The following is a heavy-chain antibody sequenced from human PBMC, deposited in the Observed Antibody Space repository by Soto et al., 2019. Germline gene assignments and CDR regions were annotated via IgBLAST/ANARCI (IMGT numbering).Heavy chain of an antibody. CDR1: GGSVSYGSYF. CDR3: ARDARIVGATSIDY. D-gene: IGHD1-26*01. J-gene: IGHJ4*02. CDR2: ISYSGTT. V-gene: IGHV4-61*01. Sequence: QVQLQESGPGLVKPSETLSLTCTVSGGSVSYGSYFWSWIRQPPGKGLEWIGYISYSGTTNYNPSPKSRVTMSVYTSQNQFSLKLSSVTAAETAVYYCARDARIVGATSIDYWGQGTLVTVSS.